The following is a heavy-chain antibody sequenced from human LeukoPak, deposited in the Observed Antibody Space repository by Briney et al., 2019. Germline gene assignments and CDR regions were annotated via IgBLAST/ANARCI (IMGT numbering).Heavy chain of an antibody. D-gene: IGHD3-22*01. J-gene: IGHJ4*02. V-gene: IGHV3-23*01. Sequence: GGSLRLSCAASGFTFSSYAMSWVRQAPGEGLEWVSAISGSGGSTYYADSVKGRFTISRDNSKNTLYLQMNSLRAEDTAVYYCAKDRYYYDSSGYWTFDYWGQGTLVTVSS. CDR3: AKDRYYYDSSGYWTFDY. CDR2: ISGSGGST. CDR1: GFTFSSYA.